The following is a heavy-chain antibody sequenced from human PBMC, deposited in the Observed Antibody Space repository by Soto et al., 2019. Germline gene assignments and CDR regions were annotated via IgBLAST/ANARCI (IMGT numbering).Heavy chain of an antibody. CDR1: EFAFSTYA. D-gene: IGHD4-17*01. V-gene: IGHV3-23*01. Sequence: EVQLLESGGDVVQPGGSLRLSCGASEFAFSTYAMNWVRQAPGKGLEWVSGVSASGANTYYTDSVKGRFTISRDSSKNTLYLQMNSLRVEDTAVYYCAKGSLYGSRGSDYFDYWGQGTLVTVSS. J-gene: IGHJ4*02. CDR2: VSASGANT. CDR3: AKGSLYGSRGSDYFDY.